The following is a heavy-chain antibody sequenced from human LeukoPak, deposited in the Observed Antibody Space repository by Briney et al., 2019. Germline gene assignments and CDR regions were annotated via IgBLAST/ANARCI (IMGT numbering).Heavy chain of an antibody. V-gene: IGHV3-21*04. Sequence: GGSLRLSCAGSGFXFSSSTINWVRQAPGKGREWVSFISGSSNYRYYADSVKGRFTISRDNVKESLYLQMNSLRAEDTAVYYCVRERTNYYDSSGYYWGQGTLVTVSS. J-gene: IGHJ4*02. CDR2: ISGSSNYR. CDR1: GFXFSSST. CDR3: VRERTNYYDSSGYY. D-gene: IGHD3-22*01.